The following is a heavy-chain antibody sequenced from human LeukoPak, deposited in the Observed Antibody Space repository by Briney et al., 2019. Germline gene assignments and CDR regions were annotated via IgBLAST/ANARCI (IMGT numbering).Heavy chain of an antibody. CDR2: IYYSGST. J-gene: IGHJ6*02. CDR3: ARHCSSTSCYNYYGMDV. V-gene: IGHV4-39*01. Sequence: SETLSLTCTVSGGSIRSSYYYWGWIRQPPGKGLEWIGSIYYSGSTYYNPSLKSRVTISVDTSKNQFSLKLSSVTAADTAVYYCARHCSSTSCYNYYGMDVWGQGTTVTVSS. D-gene: IGHD2-2*02. CDR1: GGSIRSSYYY.